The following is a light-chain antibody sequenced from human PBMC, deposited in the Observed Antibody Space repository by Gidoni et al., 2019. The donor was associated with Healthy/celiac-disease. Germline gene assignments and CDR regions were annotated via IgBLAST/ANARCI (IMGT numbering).Light chain of an antibody. CDR2: GAS. Sequence: EIVLTQSPGTLSLSPGERATLSCRASQSVSSSYLAWYKQKPGQAPRLHIYGASSRATGIPDRFSGSGSGTDFTLTISRLEPEDFAVYYCQQYGSYTFGQGTKLEIK. CDR1: QSVSSSY. CDR3: QQYGSYT. V-gene: IGKV3-20*01. J-gene: IGKJ2*01.